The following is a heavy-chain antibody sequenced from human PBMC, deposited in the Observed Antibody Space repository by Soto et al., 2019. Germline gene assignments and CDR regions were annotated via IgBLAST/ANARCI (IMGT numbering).Heavy chain of an antibody. D-gene: IGHD3-16*02. Sequence: GSSVKVSCKASAYTFTSYGFSWVRQAPGQGLEWMGWITAYNGNTKYAQKLQGRVTMTTDTSTSTAYMELRGLRSDDTAVYYCAREGPNHRLSWGQGTLVTVSS. CDR2: ITAYNGNT. V-gene: IGHV1-18*01. CDR1: AYTFTSYG. J-gene: IGHJ5*02. CDR3: AREGPNHRLS.